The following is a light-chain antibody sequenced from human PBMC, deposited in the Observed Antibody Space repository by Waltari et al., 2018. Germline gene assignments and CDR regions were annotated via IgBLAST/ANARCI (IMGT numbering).Light chain of an antibody. Sequence: SYDLTQPPSVSVSPGQTANILCSGDKLWLTYGWWYQQKPGRSPRLVIYQTNKRPSGIPERFSGSNSGNAATLTISGTQAMDEADYFCQAWDGSTVLFGGGTKLTVL. CDR1: KLWLTY. V-gene: IGLV3-1*01. CDR2: QTN. CDR3: QAWDGSTVL. J-gene: IGLJ2*01.